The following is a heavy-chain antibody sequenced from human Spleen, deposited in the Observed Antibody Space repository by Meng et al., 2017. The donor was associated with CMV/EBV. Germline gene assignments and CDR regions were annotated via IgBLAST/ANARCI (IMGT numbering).Heavy chain of an antibody. D-gene: IGHD1-1*01. V-gene: IGHV1-69*05. J-gene: IGHJ6*02. CDR2: IIPIFGTT. Sequence: KISCAASGFTFSSYAMNWVRQAPGKGLEWMGGIIPIFGTTNYGQNFQGRVTIITDESTTTSYLELSSLRSDDTAVYYCASGGERPAMTLPHFYYGLDVWGQGTTVTVSS. CDR1: GFTFSSYA. CDR3: ASGGERPAMTLPHFYYGLDV.